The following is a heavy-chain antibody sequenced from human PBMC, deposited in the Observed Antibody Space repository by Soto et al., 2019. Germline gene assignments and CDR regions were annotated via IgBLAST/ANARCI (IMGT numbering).Heavy chain of an antibody. CDR1: GFTFSSDW. D-gene: IGHD6-19*01. CDR3: ARGPFGWYGFDY. CDR2: LNKEGTIA. J-gene: IGHJ4*02. V-gene: IGHV3-74*01. Sequence: EVQLVESGGGLVQPGGSLRLSCAGSGFTFSSDWMPWVRQDPGKGLVWVSRLNKEGTIANYADAVKGRFTISRDNAKKTLFLQMNSLTAEDTGLYYCARGPFGWYGFDYWGQGTVVTVSS.